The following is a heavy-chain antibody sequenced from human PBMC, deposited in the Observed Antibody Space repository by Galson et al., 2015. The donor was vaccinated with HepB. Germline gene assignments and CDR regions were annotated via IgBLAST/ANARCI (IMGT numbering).Heavy chain of an antibody. CDR3: ARGDSSGWYQLGLGWFDP. V-gene: IGHV1-69*01. J-gene: IGHJ5*02. CDR2: IIPIFGTA. D-gene: IGHD6-19*01. CDR1: GGTFSSYA. Sequence: SCKASGGTFSSYAISWVRQAPGQGLEWMGGIIPIFGTANYAQKFQGRVTITADESTSTAYMELSSLRSEDTAVYYCARGDSSGWYQLGLGWFDPWGQGTLVTVSS.